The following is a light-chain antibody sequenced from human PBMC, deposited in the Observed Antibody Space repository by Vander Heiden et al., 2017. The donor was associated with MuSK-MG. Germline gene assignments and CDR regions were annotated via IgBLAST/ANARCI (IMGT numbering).Light chain of an antibody. CDR3: NSYASVNKLV. Sequence: QSALTHPPSASGSPGQSVTISCTGTSSDVGAYNYVSWYQQHPGKAPKLMMYEVTRRPSGVPDRFSGSKFGNTASLTVSGLQADDEADYYCNSYASVNKLVFGGGTKLTVL. CDR1: SSDVGAYNY. J-gene: IGLJ3*02. V-gene: IGLV2-8*01. CDR2: EVT.